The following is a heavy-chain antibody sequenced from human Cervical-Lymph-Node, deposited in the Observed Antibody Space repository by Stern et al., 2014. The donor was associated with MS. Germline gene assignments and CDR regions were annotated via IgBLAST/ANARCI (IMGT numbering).Heavy chain of an antibody. CDR3: AGGTVAGLFDY. D-gene: IGHD6-19*01. CDR1: GGSINIGDYY. CDR2: IYNIGST. J-gene: IGHJ4*02. V-gene: IGHV4-31*03. Sequence: QLQLQESGPGLVKPSQTLSLTCTVSGGSINIGDYYWSWIRHLPGKGLEWIGYIYNIGSTSYNPSLKSRVSISVDTSKSQFSLNLNSVTAADTAVYYCAGGTVAGLFDYWGQGTLVTVSS.